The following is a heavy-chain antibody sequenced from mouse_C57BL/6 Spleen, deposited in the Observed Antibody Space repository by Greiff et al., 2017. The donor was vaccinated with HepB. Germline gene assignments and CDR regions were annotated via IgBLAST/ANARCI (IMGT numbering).Heavy chain of an antibody. CDR1: GYTFTSYW. Sequence: QVQLQQPGAELVRPGTSVKLSCKASGYTFTSYWMHWVKQRPGQGLEWIGVIDPSDSYTNYNQKFKGKATLTVDTSSSTAYMQISSLTSEDSAVYYCARGDWYFDVWGTGTTVTVSS. J-gene: IGHJ1*03. D-gene: IGHD2-13*01. CDR2: IDPSDSYT. V-gene: IGHV1-59*01. CDR3: ARGDWYFDV.